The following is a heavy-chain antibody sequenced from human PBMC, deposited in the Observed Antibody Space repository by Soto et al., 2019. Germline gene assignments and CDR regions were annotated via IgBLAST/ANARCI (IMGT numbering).Heavy chain of an antibody. CDR3: ARVVVAATPATVAFDI. D-gene: IGHD2-15*01. V-gene: IGHV1-46*03. Sequence: ASVKVSCKASGYTFTSYYMHWVRQAPGQGLEWMGIINPSGGSTSYAQKFQGRVTMTRDTSTSTVYMELSSLRSEDTAVYYCARVVVAATPATVAFDIWGQGTMVTVSS. J-gene: IGHJ3*02. CDR2: INPSGGST. CDR1: GYTFTSYY.